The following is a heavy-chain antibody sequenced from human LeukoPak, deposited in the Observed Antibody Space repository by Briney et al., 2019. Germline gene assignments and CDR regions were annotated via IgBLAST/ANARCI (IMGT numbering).Heavy chain of an antibody. Sequence: GGSLRLSCAASGFTFSSHWMHWVRQAPGKGLVWVSRINGAGSSTSYADSVKGRFTVSRDNAKNTLYLQMNSLRAEDTAVYYCIRGLGGGSDYWGLGTLVTVTS. J-gene: IGHJ4*02. D-gene: IGHD4-23*01. CDR3: IRGLGGGSDY. V-gene: IGHV3-74*01. CDR2: INGAGSST. CDR1: GFTFSSHW.